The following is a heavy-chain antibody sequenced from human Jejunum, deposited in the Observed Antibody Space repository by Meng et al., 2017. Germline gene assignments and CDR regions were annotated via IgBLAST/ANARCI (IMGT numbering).Heavy chain of an antibody. CDR1: GYTFISYS. CDR3: ARGSYGDSTDP. D-gene: IGHD4-17*01. V-gene: IGHV1-3*04. Sequence: QVQLVKSGGEVKKPGASVKVSCKASGYTFISYSVHWVRQAPGQNLEWMGWINIATGDTAYSQKFQGRVTFTRDTSASTAFMDLSSLRSEDTAVYYCARGSYGDSTDPWGQGILVTVSS. J-gene: IGHJ5*02. CDR2: INIATGDT.